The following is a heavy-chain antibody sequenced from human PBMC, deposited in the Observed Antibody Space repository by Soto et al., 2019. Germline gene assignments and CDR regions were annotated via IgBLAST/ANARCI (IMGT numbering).Heavy chain of an antibody. CDR3: ARDGVLTAMVNAFDY. V-gene: IGHV3-21*01. Sequence: GGSLRLSCAASGFTFSSYSMNWVRQAPGKGLEWVSSISSSSSYIYYADSVKGRFTISRDNAKNSLYLQMNSLRAEDTAVYYCARDGVLTAMVNAFDYWGQGTLVTVSS. CDR1: GFTFSSYS. D-gene: IGHD5-18*01. CDR2: ISSSSSYI. J-gene: IGHJ4*02.